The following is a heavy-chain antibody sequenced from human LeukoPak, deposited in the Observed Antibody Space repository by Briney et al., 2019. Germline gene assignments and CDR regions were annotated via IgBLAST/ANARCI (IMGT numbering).Heavy chain of an antibody. CDR3: ARIVVVIDTEYFQH. D-gene: IGHD3-22*01. CDR1: GGSISSYY. V-gene: IGHV4-4*07. J-gene: IGHJ1*01. CDR2: IYTSGST. Sequence: SETLSLTCTVSGGSISSYYWSWIRQPAGKGLGWIGRIYTSGSTNYNPSLKSRVTMSVDTSKNQFSLKLSSVTAADTAVYYCARIVVVIDTEYFQHWGQGTLVTVSS.